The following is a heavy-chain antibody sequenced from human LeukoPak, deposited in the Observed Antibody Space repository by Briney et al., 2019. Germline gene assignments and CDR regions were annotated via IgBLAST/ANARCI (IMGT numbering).Heavy chain of an antibody. CDR1: RYSFTNYW. V-gene: IGHV5-51*01. CDR2: IYPGDSNT. Sequence: GESLKISCKDSRYSFTNYWIGWVRQMPGKGLEWMGIIYPGDSNTTYSPSFQGQVTISADKSIGTAYLQWSSLKASDTAIYYCAKRPGRHAPWVSWGQGTLVTVSS. J-gene: IGHJ5*02. D-gene: IGHD1-1*01. CDR3: AKRPGRHAPWVS.